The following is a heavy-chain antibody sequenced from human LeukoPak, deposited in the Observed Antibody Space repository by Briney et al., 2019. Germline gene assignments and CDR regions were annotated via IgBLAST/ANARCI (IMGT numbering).Heavy chain of an antibody. J-gene: IGHJ4*02. D-gene: IGHD6-19*01. CDR3: AKGGQYSTGPPSY. Sequence: GGSLRLSCAVSGFTFSSYWMHWVRQAPGKGLVRVSRINSDESSTSYADSVKGRFTISRDNAKNTLFLQMNSLRVEDTALYYCAKGGQYSTGPPSYWGQGTLVTVSS. CDR1: GFTFSSYW. CDR2: INSDESST. V-gene: IGHV3-74*01.